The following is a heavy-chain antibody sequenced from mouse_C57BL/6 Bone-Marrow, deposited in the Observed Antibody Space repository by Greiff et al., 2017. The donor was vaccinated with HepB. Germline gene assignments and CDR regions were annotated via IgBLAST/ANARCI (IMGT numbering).Heavy chain of an antibody. CDR3: ARWGTGTFAY. D-gene: IGHD4-1*01. V-gene: IGHV1-18*01. CDR2: INPNNGGT. Sequence: EVQLQQSGPELVKPGASVKIPCKASGYTFTDYNMDWVKQSHGKSLEWIGDINPNNGGTIYNQKFKGKAKLTVDKSSSTAYMELRSLTSEDTAVYYCARWGTGTFAYWGQGTLVTVSA. J-gene: IGHJ3*01. CDR1: GYTFTDYN.